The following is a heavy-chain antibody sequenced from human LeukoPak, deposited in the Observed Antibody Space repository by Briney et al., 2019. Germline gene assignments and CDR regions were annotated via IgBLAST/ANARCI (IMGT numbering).Heavy chain of an antibody. Sequence: GGSLRLSCAASGFTFSSYGMHWVRQAPGKGLEWVAFIRYDKSIIYYADSVEGRFTISRDNSKNTLYLHMNSLRAEDTAVFHCAKSLGTAMVRGVIDYWGQGTPVTVSS. V-gene: IGHV3-30*02. J-gene: IGHJ4*02. CDR3: AKSLGTAMVRGVIDY. CDR1: GFTFSSYG. CDR2: IRYDKSII. D-gene: IGHD3-10*01.